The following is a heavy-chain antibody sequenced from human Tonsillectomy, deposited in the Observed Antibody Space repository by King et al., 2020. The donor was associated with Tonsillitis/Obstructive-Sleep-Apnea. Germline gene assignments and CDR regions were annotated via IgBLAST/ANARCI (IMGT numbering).Heavy chain of an antibody. J-gene: IGHJ5*02. CDR1: GYSFTNQW. Sequence: VQLVESGADVKKPGESLKISCKASGYSFTNQWIGWVRQMPGRGLEWMGIIYPGDSDTGYSPSFEGQVSISADKATSTVYLQWNILQASDTGIYYCARHSLHETAIASWGEGTLVTVSS. CDR2: IYPGDSDT. V-gene: IGHV5-51*01. CDR3: ARHSLHETAIAS.